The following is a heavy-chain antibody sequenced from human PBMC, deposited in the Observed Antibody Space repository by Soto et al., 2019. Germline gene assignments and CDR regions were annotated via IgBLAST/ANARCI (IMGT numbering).Heavy chain of an antibody. Sequence: QVQLVESGGGLVKPGGSLRLSCAASGFTFSDYYMSWIRQAPGKGLEWVSYISSSSSYTNYADSVKGRFTISRDNAKNSLYLQMNSLRAEDTAVYYCERDQRKVRGFDYWGQGTLVTVSS. CDR2: ISSSSSYT. J-gene: IGHJ4*02. D-gene: IGHD3-10*01. CDR3: ERDQRKVRGFDY. CDR1: GFTFSDYY. V-gene: IGHV3-11*06.